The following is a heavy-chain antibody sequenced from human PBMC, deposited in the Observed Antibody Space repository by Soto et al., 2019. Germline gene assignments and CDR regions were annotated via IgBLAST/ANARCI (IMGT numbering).Heavy chain of an antibody. Sequence: ASVKVSCKASGYTFTSYGISWVRQAPGQGLEWMGWISGYNGKTNYAQKVQDRVTMTTDTSTSTVYMELRSLRSDDTAVYYCARENSSWYVNYYYYGMDVWG. J-gene: IGHJ6*02. V-gene: IGHV1-18*01. CDR3: ARENSSWYVNYYYYGMDV. D-gene: IGHD6-13*01. CDR1: GYTFTSYG. CDR2: ISGYNGKT.